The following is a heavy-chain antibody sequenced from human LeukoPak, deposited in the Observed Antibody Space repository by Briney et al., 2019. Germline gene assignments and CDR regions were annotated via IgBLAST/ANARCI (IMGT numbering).Heavy chain of an antibody. D-gene: IGHD7-27*01. Sequence: LGGSLRLSCAASGFSFRNYWMNWVRQAPGKGLLWVSRINPDGSTISYADSVKGRFTISRDNAKNTLYLQMNSLRAEDTAIYYCTREMGIWGQGTLVTVST. CDR1: GFSFRNYW. V-gene: IGHV3-74*01. CDR3: TREMGI. CDR2: INPDGSTI. J-gene: IGHJ4*02.